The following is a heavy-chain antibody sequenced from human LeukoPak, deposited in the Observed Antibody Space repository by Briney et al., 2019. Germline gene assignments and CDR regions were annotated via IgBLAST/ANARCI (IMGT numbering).Heavy chain of an antibody. J-gene: IGHJ4*02. Sequence: GGSLRLSCAASGFTFSSYGMHWVRQAPGKGLEWVAVISYDGSNKYYADSVKGRFTISRDNSKNTLYLQMNSLRAEDTAVYYCGNFCMGRGVGGYFDYWGQGTLVTVSS. CDR2: ISYDGSNK. D-gene: IGHD3-10*01. V-gene: IGHV3-30*18. CDR1: GFTFSSYG. CDR3: GNFCMGRGVGGYFDY.